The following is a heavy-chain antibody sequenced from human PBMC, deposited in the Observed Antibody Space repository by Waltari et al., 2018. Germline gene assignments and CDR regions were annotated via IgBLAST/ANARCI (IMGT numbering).Heavy chain of an antibody. J-gene: IGHJ4*02. CDR1: GFTFSSYA. D-gene: IGHD3-10*01. Sequence: QVQLVESGGGVVQPGRSLRLSCAASGFTFSSYAMHWVRQAPGKGLEWVAVISYDGSNKYYADSVKGRFTISRDNSKTTLYLQMNSLRPDDTAVYDCAREGQRFYYGSGSYQDYWGQGTLVTVSS. CDR2: ISYDGSNK. CDR3: AREGQRFYYGSGSYQDY. V-gene: IGHV3-30*01.